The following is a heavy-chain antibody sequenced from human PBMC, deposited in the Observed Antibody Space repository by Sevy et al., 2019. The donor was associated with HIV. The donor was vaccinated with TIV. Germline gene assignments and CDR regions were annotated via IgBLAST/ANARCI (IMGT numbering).Heavy chain of an antibody. D-gene: IGHD6-13*01. J-gene: IGHJ6*02. CDR2: IYSGGGT. V-gene: IGHV3-66*01. CDR3: ARGEIVAAGMFDQYYGMDV. Sequence: GGSLRLSCAASGFTVSSNYMSWVRQAPGKGLEWVSVIYSGGGTYYADSVKGRFTISRDNSKNTLFRQMNTLRAEDTAVYYCARGEIVAAGMFDQYYGMDVWGQGTTVTVSS. CDR1: GFTVSSNY.